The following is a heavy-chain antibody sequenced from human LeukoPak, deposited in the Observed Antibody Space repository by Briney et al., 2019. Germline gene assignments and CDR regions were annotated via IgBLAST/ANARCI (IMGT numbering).Heavy chain of an antibody. Sequence: SETLSLTCTVSGGSISSYYWSWIRQPPGKGLEWIAYIYNSGSTNYSPALKSRVTILVDTSKNQFSLKLSSVTAADTAVYYCARVSAAGMEFHYGMDVWGQGTTVFVSS. CDR3: ARVSAAGMEFHYGMDV. J-gene: IGHJ6*02. V-gene: IGHV4-59*08. CDR2: IYNSGST. CDR1: GGSISSYY. D-gene: IGHD6-13*01.